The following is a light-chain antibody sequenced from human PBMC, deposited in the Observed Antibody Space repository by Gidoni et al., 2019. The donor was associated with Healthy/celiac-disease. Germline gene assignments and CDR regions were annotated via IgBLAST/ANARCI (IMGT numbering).Light chain of an antibody. V-gene: IGKV3-20*01. CDR3: QQYGSSPRT. CDR1: QSVSSSY. CDR2: GAS. J-gene: IGKJ1*01. Sequence: VLTQSPGTLSLSPGERATLSCRASQSVSSSYLAWYQEKPGQAPRLLIYGASSRATGIPDRFSGSGSGTDFTLTISRLEPEDFAVYYCQQYGSSPRTFGQGTKVEIK.